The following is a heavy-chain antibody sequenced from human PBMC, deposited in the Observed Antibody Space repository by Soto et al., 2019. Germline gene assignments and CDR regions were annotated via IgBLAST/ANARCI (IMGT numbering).Heavy chain of an antibody. V-gene: IGHV1-18*01. CDR3: ARCYCSVGSCYTCWHFDL. D-gene: IGHD2-15*01. J-gene: IGHJ2*01. CDR2: IGPYNGNT. CDR1: GYTFNNYG. Sequence: QVQLVQSGAEVKKPGASVKVSCKASGYTFNNYGISWVRQAPGQGLEWMGWIGPYNGNTDHAQNFQGRVTMTTDTSTNTAYMELRSLRSDDTALYYCARCYCSVGSCYTCWHFDLCGRGTLVTVSS.